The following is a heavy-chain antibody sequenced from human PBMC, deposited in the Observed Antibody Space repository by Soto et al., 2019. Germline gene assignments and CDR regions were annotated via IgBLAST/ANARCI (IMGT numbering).Heavy chain of an antibody. J-gene: IGHJ4*02. Sequence: ASLKVSCKSSGCTFTSYGISCVRQTPGQGLELMGWMSAYNGNTNYAQKLQGRVTMTTDTSTSTAYMELRSLRSDDTAVYYCARVEDYYGSGSYYDYWGQGTLVTVSS. CDR2: MSAYNGNT. V-gene: IGHV1-18*01. CDR1: GCTFTSYG. D-gene: IGHD3-10*01. CDR3: ARVEDYYGSGSYYDY.